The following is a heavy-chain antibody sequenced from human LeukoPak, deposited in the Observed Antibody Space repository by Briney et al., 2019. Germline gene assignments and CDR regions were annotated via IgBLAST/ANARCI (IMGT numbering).Heavy chain of an antibody. Sequence: GGSLRLSCAACGFTFSSYDMSWVRQAPGKGLEWVSGISGSGDSTYYADSVKGRFTISRDNSKNTLYLQMNSLRAEDTGVYYCAKDRSCTNGVCHGDFDYWGQGTLVTVSS. CDR3: AKDRSCTNGVCHGDFDY. J-gene: IGHJ4*02. V-gene: IGHV3-23*01. D-gene: IGHD2-8*01. CDR1: GFTFSSYD. CDR2: ISGSGDST.